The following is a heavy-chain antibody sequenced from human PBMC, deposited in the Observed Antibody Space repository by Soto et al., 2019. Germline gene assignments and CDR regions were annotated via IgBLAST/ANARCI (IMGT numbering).Heavy chain of an antibody. CDR1: GFTFSSYS. CDR2: ISSSSSYI. J-gene: IGHJ4*02. D-gene: IGHD3-22*01. V-gene: IGHV3-21*01. CDR3: AREGYYYDSSGYLNWYYFDY. Sequence: GGSLRLSCAASGFTFSSYSMNWVRQAPGKGLEWVSSISSSSSYIYYADSVKGRFTISRDNAKNSLYLQMNSLRAEDTAVYYCAREGYYYDSSGYLNWYYFDYWGQGTLVTSPQ.